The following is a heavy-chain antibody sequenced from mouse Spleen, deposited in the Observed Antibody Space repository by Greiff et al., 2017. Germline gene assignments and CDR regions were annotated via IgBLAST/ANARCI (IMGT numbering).Heavy chain of an antibody. Sequence: EVQVVESGGGLVQPGGSLKLSCATSGFTFSDYYMYWVRQTPEKRLEWVAYISNGGGSTYYPDTVKGRFTISRDNAKNTLYLQMSRLKSEDTAMYYCARRGDYDGYFDYGGQGTTLTVSS. CDR2: ISNGGGST. V-gene: IGHV5-12*02. CDR1: GFTFSDYY. CDR3: ARRGDYDGYFDY. D-gene: IGHD2-4*01. J-gene: IGHJ2*01.